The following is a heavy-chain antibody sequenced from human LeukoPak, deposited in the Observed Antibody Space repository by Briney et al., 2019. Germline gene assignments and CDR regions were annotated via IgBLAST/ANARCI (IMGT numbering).Heavy chain of an antibody. Sequence: GGSLRLSCAVSGINLSNYGMSWVRQPPGKGLEWVAGISDSGGRTNYADSVKGRFTISRDNPKNTLYLQMNSLRAEDTAVYFCAKRGVVIRVILVGFHKEAYYFDSWGRGALVTVSS. CDR3: AKRGVVIRVILVGFHKEAYYFDS. V-gene: IGHV3-23*01. CDR1: GINLSNYG. D-gene: IGHD3-22*01. CDR2: ISDSGGRT. J-gene: IGHJ4*02.